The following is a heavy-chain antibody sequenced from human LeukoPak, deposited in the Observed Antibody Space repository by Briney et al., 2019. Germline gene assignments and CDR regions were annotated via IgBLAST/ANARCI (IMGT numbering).Heavy chain of an antibody. V-gene: IGHV3-30*02. CDR1: GFTFSSYG. CDR3: AGGRQPPLDY. CDR2: IRYDGSNK. J-gene: IGHJ4*02. D-gene: IGHD3-16*01. Sequence: PGGSLRLSCAASGFTFSSYGMHWVRQAPGKGLEWVAFIRYDGSNKYYADSVKGRFTISRDNSKNTLYLQMNSLRAEDTAVYYCAGGRQPPLDYWGQGTLVTVSS.